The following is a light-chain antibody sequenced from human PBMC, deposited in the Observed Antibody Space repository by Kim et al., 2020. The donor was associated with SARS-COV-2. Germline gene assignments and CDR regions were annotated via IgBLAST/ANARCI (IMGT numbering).Light chain of an antibody. Sequence: GQSSTISGTGTSSDVGGYIHVSWYQQHPGKAPKLIIYDVSKRPSGASDRFSGSKSANTASLTISGLQAEDEAEYYCASFTSSTTWVFGGGTQLTVL. CDR3: ASFTSSTTWV. CDR1: SSDVGGYIH. CDR2: DVS. V-gene: IGLV2-14*04. J-gene: IGLJ3*02.